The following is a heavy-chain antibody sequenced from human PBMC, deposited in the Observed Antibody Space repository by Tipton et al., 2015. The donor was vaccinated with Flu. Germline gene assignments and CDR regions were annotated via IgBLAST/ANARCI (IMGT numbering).Heavy chain of an antibody. CDR2: ILGNGNT. CDR3: ARACGSGGNRWFDP. J-gene: IGHJ5*02. D-gene: IGHD2-15*01. CDR1: GASLSGGGYY. Sequence: TLSLTCTVSGASLSGGGYYWSWIRQYPGKGLEWIGHILGNGNTFYKPSLKSRFTLSLDTSKTQFSLNVTSVTAADTAVYYCARACGSGGNRWFDPWGQGALVTVSS. V-gene: IGHV4-31*03.